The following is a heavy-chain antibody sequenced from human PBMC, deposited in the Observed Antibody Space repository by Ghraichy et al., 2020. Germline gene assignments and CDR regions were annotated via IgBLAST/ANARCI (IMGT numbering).Heavy chain of an antibody. D-gene: IGHD3-10*01. J-gene: IGHJ6*03. CDR1: GYTLTELS. Sequence: ASVKVSRKVSGYTLTELSMHWVRQAPGKGLEWMGGFDPEDGETIYAQKFQGRVTMTEDTSTDTAYMELSSLRSEDTAVYYCATGGEPFGELYGRSYYYYMDVWGKGTTVTVSS. V-gene: IGHV1-24*01. CDR3: ATGGEPFGELYGRSYYYYMDV. CDR2: FDPEDGET.